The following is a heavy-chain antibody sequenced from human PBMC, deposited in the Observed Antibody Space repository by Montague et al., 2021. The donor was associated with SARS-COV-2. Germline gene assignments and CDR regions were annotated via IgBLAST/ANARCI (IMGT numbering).Heavy chain of an antibody. CDR1: GFIFSSYE. Sequence: SLRLSCAASGFIFSSYEMNWVRQAPGKGLEWVSYISNGGNTKYYADSVKGRFTISRDNAKNSLYLQMSSLRAEDTAVYYCARAGEDYNYDSSGFLYWGQGILVTVSS. V-gene: IGHV3-48*03. CDR2: ISNGGNTK. CDR3: ARAGEDYNYDSSGFLY. J-gene: IGHJ4*02. D-gene: IGHD3-22*01.